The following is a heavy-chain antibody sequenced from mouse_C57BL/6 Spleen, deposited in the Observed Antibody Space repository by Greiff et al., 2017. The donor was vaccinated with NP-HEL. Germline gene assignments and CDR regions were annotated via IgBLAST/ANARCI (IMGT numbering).Heavy chain of an antibody. D-gene: IGHD2-2*01. CDR3: ARSRGYDGWYFDV. V-gene: IGHV1-82*01. CDR2: IYPGDGDT. J-gene: IGHJ1*03. CDR1: GYAFSSSW. Sequence: VKLMESGPELVKPGASVKISCKASGYAFSSSWMNWVKQRPGKGLEWIGRIYPGDGDTNYNGKFKGKATLTADKSSSTAYMQLSSLTSEDSAVYFCARSRGYDGWYFDVWGTGTTVTVSS.